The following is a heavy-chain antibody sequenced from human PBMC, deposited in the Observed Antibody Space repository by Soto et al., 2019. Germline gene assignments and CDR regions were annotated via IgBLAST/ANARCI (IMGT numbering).Heavy chain of an antibody. Sequence: GGSLRLSCAASGFTFSSYAMSWVRQAPGKGLEWVSAISGSGGSTYYADSVKGRFTISRDNSKNTLYLQMNSLRAEDTAVYYCAAENVDTAMVPLPYYYYGMDVWGQGTTVTVSS. CDR2: ISGSGGST. J-gene: IGHJ6*02. V-gene: IGHV3-23*01. CDR1: GFTFSSYA. CDR3: AAENVDTAMVPLPYYYYGMDV. D-gene: IGHD5-18*01.